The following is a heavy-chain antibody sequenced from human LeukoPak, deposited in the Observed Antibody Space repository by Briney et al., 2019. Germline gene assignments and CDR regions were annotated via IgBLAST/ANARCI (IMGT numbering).Heavy chain of an antibody. D-gene: IGHD6-13*01. CDR3: ARLGVIAAAGTRSDY. CDR1: GGSISSSSYY. J-gene: IGHJ4*02. V-gene: IGHV4-39*06. CDR2: IYYSGNT. Sequence: SETLSLTCTVSGGSISSSSYYWGWIRQPPGKGLEWIGTIYYSGNTYYNPSLKSRVTISVDTSKNQFPLILSSVTAADTAVYYCARLGVIAAAGTRSDYWGQGTLVTVSS.